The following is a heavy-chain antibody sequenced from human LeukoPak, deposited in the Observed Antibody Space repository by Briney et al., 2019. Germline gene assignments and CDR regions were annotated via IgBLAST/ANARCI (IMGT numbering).Heavy chain of an antibody. CDR2: IKLDGSEK. D-gene: IGHD3-9*01. CDR1: GFTVSSNY. Sequence: GGSLRLSCAASGFTVSSNYMSWIRQVPGKGLEWVANIKLDGSEKYYVDSVKGRFTISRDNAKNSLYLQMNSLRAEDTAVYYCARGLLSNPCYDILTGYYTSGMDVWGQGTTVTVSS. J-gene: IGHJ6*02. V-gene: IGHV3-7*03. CDR3: ARGLLSNPCYDILTGYYTSGMDV.